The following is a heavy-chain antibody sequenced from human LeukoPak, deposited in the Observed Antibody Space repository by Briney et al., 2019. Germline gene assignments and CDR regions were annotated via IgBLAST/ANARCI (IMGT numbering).Heavy chain of an antibody. CDR2: IYSGGST. J-gene: IGHJ6*02. Sequence: PGGSPRLSCAASGFTVSSNYTSWVRQAPGKGLEWVSVIYSGGSTYYADSVKGRFTISRDNSKNTLYLQMNSLRAEDTAVYYCARGFYGDYYYYYGMDVWGQGTTVTVSS. CDR1: GFTVSSNY. V-gene: IGHV3-66*01. D-gene: IGHD2/OR15-2a*01. CDR3: ARGFYGDYYYYYGMDV.